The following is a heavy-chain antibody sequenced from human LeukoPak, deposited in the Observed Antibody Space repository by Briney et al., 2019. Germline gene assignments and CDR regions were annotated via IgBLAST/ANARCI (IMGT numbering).Heavy chain of an antibody. D-gene: IGHD5-12*01. CDR2: ISVYNGNT. CDR3: ARWRGYSGYEDH. CDR1: GYTFTSYA. J-gene: IGHJ4*02. V-gene: IGHV1-18*04. Sequence: ASVTVTFKSSGYTFTSYAISWLRQPPGQGHEWMGLISVYNGNTIKAQKHQGRVTITTDTSTSTAYMDLRSRGSDDTAVYYCARWRGYSGYEDHWGQGNVVTVSA.